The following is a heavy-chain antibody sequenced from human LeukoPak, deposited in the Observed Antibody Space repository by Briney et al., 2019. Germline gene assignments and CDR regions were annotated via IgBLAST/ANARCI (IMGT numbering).Heavy chain of an antibody. Sequence: TGGSLRLSCAASGFTVSSNYMSWVRQAPGKGLEWVSAISGSGGSTYYADSVKGRFTISRDNSKNTLYLQMNSLRAEDTAVYYCARGGYGSFDYWGQGTLVTVSS. CDR3: ARGGYGSFDY. V-gene: IGHV3-23*01. CDR2: ISGSGGST. D-gene: IGHD3-10*01. J-gene: IGHJ4*02. CDR1: GFTVSSNY.